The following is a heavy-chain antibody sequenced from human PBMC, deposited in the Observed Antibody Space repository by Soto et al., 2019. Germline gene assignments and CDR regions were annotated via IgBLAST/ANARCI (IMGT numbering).Heavy chain of an antibody. V-gene: IGHV4-34*01. D-gene: IGHD3-16*02. CDR1: GGSFSGYY. CDR3: ARGGAEVIESTSGGVIVYYFDY. Sequence: SETLSLTCAVYGGSFSGYYWGWIRQPPGKGLEWIGEINHSGSTNYNPSLKSRVTISVDTSKNQFSLKLSSVTAADSAVYYCARGGAEVIESTSGGVIVYYFDYWGQGTLVTVFS. CDR2: INHSGST. J-gene: IGHJ4*02.